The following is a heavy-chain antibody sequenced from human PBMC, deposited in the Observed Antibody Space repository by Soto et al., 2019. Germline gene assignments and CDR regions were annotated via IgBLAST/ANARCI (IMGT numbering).Heavy chain of an antibody. D-gene: IGHD7-27*01. CDR1: GFSFSISP. CDR3: ARDPKTSGGQHWAFNYFDS. CDR2: ISYDGTNK. V-gene: IGHV3-30-3*01. Sequence: GSLRLSCAASGFSFSISPMHWVRQAPGKGPEWVALISYDGTNKFYADSVKGRFTISRDNSKSTLYLQVDSLRPEDAAVYYCARDPKTSGGQHWAFNYFDSWGQGTLVTVSS. J-gene: IGHJ4*02.